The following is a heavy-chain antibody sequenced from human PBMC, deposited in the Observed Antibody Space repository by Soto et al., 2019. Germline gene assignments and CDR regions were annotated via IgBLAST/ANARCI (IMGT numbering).Heavy chain of an antibody. D-gene: IGHD2-8*02. Sequence: SESGGGFVQPGGSLSLSCIVSGLTFSNFRMTWVRQAPGRGLEWVSSLSGSGDNTYYADFVNGRFIISRDNSKNTLYLQMNNLRGEDTAIYYCAHKATGAFFPLDSWGQGTLVTVSS. CDR1: GLTFSNFR. CDR3: AHKATGAFFPLDS. J-gene: IGHJ4*02. CDR2: LSGSGDNT. V-gene: IGHV3-23*01.